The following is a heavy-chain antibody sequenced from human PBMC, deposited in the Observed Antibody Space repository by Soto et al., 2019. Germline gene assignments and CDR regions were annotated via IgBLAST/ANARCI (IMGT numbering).Heavy chain of an antibody. Sequence: PGGSLRLSCAASGFTFSNYAMSWVRQAPGKGLEWVSAISGSGGSTYYADSVKGRFTISRDNSKNTLYLQMNSLRAEDTAVYYCAKDQYSGYDEYLSWFDPWGQGTLVTVSS. V-gene: IGHV3-23*01. CDR3: AKDQYSGYDEYLSWFDP. CDR2: ISGSGGST. J-gene: IGHJ5*02. D-gene: IGHD5-12*01. CDR1: GFTFSNYA.